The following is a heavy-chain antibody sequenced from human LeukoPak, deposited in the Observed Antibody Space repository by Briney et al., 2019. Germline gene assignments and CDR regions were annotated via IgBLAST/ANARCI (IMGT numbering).Heavy chain of an antibody. J-gene: IGHJ3*02. V-gene: IGHV3-23*01. CDR3: AKDDTAMIKGAFDI. CDR1: GFTFSSYE. CDR2: ISGSGGST. Sequence: GGSLRLSCAASGFTFSSYEMNWVRQAPGKGLEWVSAISGSGGSTYYADSVKGRFTISRDNSKNTLYLQMNSLRAEDTAVYYCAKDDTAMIKGAFDIWGQGTMVTVSS. D-gene: IGHD5-18*01.